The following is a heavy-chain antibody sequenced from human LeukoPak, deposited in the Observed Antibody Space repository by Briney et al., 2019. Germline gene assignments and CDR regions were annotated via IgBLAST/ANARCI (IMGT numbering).Heavy chain of an antibody. CDR2: IYYIGST. CDR1: GGSISSYY. D-gene: IGHD2-15*01. CDR3: ARHSGGVGSHAFDL. V-gene: IGHV4-59*08. Sequence: SETLSLTCTVSGGSISSYYWSWIRQPPGKGLEWLGYIYYIGSTNYNPSLKSRVTISVDTSKNQFSLKLNSVTAADTAVYYCARHSGGVGSHAFDLWGQGTMVTVSS. J-gene: IGHJ3*01.